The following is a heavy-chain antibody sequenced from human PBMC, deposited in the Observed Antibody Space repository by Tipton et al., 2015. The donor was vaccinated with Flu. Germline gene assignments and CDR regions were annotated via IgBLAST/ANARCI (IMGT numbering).Heavy chain of an antibody. V-gene: IGHV1-18*01. CDR3: ARELVQGSVSRYTGMDV. CDR1: GYTFNTYG. J-gene: IGHJ6*02. CDR2: ISAYTGDT. D-gene: IGHD3-10*01. Sequence: QLVQSGAEVKMPGASVKVSCRASGYTFNTYGVSWVRQAPGQGLEWMGWISAYTGDTHYAQKVQGRVTLTTDTSTNTVYMELKGLRSDDTALYYCARELVQGSVSRYTGMDVWGQGTKVTVSS.